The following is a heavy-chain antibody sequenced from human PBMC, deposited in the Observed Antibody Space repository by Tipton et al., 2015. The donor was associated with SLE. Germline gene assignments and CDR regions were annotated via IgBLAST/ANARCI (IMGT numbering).Heavy chain of an antibody. CDR3: ASSKGIAAAGWFDP. D-gene: IGHD6-13*01. Sequence: SLRLSCAASGFTFSSYSMNWVRQAPGKGLEWVSSISSSSSYIYYADSVKGRFTISRDNAKNPLYLQMNSLRAEDTAVYYCASSKGIAAAGWFDPWGQGTLVTVSS. V-gene: IGHV3-21*01. CDR2: ISSSSSYI. J-gene: IGHJ5*02. CDR1: GFTFSSYS.